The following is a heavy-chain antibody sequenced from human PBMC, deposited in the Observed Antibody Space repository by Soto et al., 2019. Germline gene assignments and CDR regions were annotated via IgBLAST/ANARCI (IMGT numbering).Heavy chain of an antibody. Sequence: PSETLSLTCGVYGGSFSGYYWSWIRQPPGKGLEWIGEINHSGSTNYNPSLKSRVTISVDTSKNQFSLKLSSVTAADTAVYYCARMAPRGYDRDYWGQGTLVTVSS. D-gene: IGHD5-12*01. CDR1: GGSFSGYY. CDR2: INHSGST. J-gene: IGHJ4*02. V-gene: IGHV4-34*01. CDR3: ARMAPRGYDRDY.